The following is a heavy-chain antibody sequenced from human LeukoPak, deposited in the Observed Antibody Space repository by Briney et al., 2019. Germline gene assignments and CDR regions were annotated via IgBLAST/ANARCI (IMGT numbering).Heavy chain of an antibody. V-gene: IGHV3-48*03. J-gene: IGHJ4*02. CDR3: ATDAPGDLASGH. CDR2: IGLSGTAT. CDR1: GFTFSSRD. Sequence: PGGSLRLSCAASGFTFSSRDMNWVRQAPGKGLEWISYIGLSGTATLYADSVKGRFTISRDNAKNSLYLQMNSLRVEDTAIYYCATDAPGDLASGHWGQGTLVTVSS. D-gene: IGHD3-10*01.